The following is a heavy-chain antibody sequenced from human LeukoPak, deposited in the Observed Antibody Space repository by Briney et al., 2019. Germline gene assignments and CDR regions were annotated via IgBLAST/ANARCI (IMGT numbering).Heavy chain of an antibody. CDR3: ARDNQPYDILTGYYMDY. D-gene: IGHD3-9*01. CDR2: IYSGGST. V-gene: IGHV3-66*01. Sequence: GGSLRLSCAASGFTVSSNYMTWVRQAPGKGLEWVSVIYSGGSTYYADSVKGRFTISRDNSKNTLYLQMNSLRAEDTAVYYCARDNQPYDILTGYYMDYWGQGTLVTVSS. J-gene: IGHJ4*02. CDR1: GFTVSSNY.